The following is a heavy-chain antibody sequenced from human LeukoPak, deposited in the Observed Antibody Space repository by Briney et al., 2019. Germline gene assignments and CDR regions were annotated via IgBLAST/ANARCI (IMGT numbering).Heavy chain of an antibody. CDR1: GFTFSSYW. CDR2: ISGSGGST. J-gene: IGHJ4*02. D-gene: IGHD3-3*01. Sequence: PGGSLRLSCAASGFTFSSYWMSWVRQAPGKGLEWVSAISGSGGSTYYADSVKGRFTISRDNSKNTLYLQMNSLRAEDTAVYYCAKALTVLRFLEWLLFFDYWGQGTLVTVSS. V-gene: IGHV3-23*01. CDR3: AKALTVLRFLEWLLFFDY.